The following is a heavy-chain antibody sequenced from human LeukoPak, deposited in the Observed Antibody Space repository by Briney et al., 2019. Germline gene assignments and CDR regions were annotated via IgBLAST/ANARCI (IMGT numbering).Heavy chain of an antibody. J-gene: IGHJ4*02. CDR3: ASGHQRSGYTYFDY. Sequence: SETLSLTCTVSGGSVSSNYWSWIRQPPGKGLEWIGYIYYTGSTDYNASLKSRVTISIDTSKNQFSLKLTSVNAADTAVYYCASGHQRSGYTYFDYWGQGTLVTVSS. CDR1: GGSVSSNY. CDR2: IYYTGST. V-gene: IGHV4-59*02. D-gene: IGHD5-12*01.